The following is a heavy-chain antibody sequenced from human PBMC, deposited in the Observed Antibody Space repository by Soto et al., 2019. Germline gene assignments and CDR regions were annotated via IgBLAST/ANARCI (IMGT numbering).Heavy chain of an antibody. CDR1: GFTFSSYA. CDR2: ISYDGSNK. Sequence: PGGSLRLSCAASGFTFSSYAMHWVRQAPGKGLEWVAVISYDGSNKYYADSVKGRFTISRDNSKSTLYLQMNSLRAEDTAVYYCAGERHPGWVATILASGFGGGMDVWGQGTTVTVSS. CDR3: AGERHPGWVATILASGFGGGMDV. V-gene: IGHV3-30-3*01. D-gene: IGHD5-12*01. J-gene: IGHJ6*02.